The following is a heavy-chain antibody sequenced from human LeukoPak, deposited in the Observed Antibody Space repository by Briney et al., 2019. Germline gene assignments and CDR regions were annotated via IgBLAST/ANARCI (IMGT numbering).Heavy chain of an antibody. J-gene: IGHJ2*01. CDR3: ATTPYDFWSGYPHWYFDL. CDR2: IYHSGST. CDR1: GGSISSYY. Sequence: SETLSLTCTVSGGSISSYYWSWIRQPPGKGLEWIGYIYHSGSTNYNPSLKSRVTISVDTSKNQFSLKLSSVTAADTAVYYCATTPYDFWSGYPHWYFDLWGRGTLVTVSS. D-gene: IGHD3-3*01. V-gene: IGHV4-59*01.